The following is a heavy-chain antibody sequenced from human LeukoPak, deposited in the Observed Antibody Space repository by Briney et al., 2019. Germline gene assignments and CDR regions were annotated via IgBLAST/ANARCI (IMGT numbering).Heavy chain of an antibody. CDR3: AKVGGSGWYNWFDP. CDR2: IRYDGSNK. J-gene: IGHJ5*02. D-gene: IGHD6-19*01. CDR1: GFTFSSYG. Sequence: GGSLRLSCAASGFTFSSYGMHWVRQAPGKGLEWVAFIRYDGSNKYYADSVKGRFTISRDNSKNTLYLQMNSLRAEDTAVYCCAKVGGSGWYNWFDPWGQGTLVTVSS. V-gene: IGHV3-30*02.